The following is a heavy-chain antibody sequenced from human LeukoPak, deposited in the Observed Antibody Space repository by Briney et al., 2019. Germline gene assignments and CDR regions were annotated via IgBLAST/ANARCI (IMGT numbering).Heavy chain of an antibody. CDR3: ARSPSRYCSSTSCYGGHFDY. V-gene: IGHV4-34*01. CDR1: GVSFSGYY. J-gene: IGHJ4*02. D-gene: IGHD2-2*01. Sequence: SETLSLTCAVYGVSFSGYYWSWIRQSPGQGLEWIGEINHSGSTNYNPSLKSRVTISVDTSKNQFSLKLSSVTAADTAVYYCARSPSRYCSSTSCYGGHFDYWGQGTLVTVSS. CDR2: INHSGST.